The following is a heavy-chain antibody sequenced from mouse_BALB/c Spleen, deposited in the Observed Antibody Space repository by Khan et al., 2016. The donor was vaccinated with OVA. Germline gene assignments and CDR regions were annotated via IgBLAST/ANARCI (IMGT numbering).Heavy chain of an antibody. Sequence: EVELVESGGGLVKPGGSLKLSCAASGFTFSNYAMSWVRQTPEKRLEWVASISSGGSTYYPDSVKGRFTISRDNARNILYLQMSSLRSEDTAMYYCTRPGTTWWYFDVWGAGTTVTVSS. J-gene: IGHJ1*01. CDR1: GFTFSNYA. D-gene: IGHD1-1*01. CDR3: TRPGTTWWYFDV. V-gene: IGHV5-6-5*01. CDR2: ISSGGST.